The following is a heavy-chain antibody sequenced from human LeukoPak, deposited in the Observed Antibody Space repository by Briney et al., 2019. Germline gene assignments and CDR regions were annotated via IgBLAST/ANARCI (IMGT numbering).Heavy chain of an antibody. CDR3: ASSRRGLRPFCC. J-gene: IGHJ4*02. CDR1: GITFSSYW. CDR2: IKEDGSEK. Sequence: GGSLRLSCAASGITFSSYWMSWVRQAPGKGLEWVAKIKEDGSEKYYVDSVKGRFTISRDNTKNSLYLQMNSLRAEDTAVYYCASSRRGLRPFCCWGQGTLVTVSS. D-gene: IGHD3-16*01. V-gene: IGHV3-7*01.